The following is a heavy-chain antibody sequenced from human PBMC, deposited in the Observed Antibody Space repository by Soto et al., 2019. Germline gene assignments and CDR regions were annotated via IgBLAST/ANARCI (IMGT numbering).Heavy chain of an antibody. Sequence: VQLVESGGGLVQPGGSLRLSCAASGFTFSSYDMHWVRQATGKGLEWVSAIGTAGDTYYPGSVKGRFTISRENAKNSLYLQMNSLRAGDTAVYYCARGGIAVAGTYFDYWGQGTLVTVSS. D-gene: IGHD6-19*01. J-gene: IGHJ4*02. CDR1: GFTFSSYD. V-gene: IGHV3-13*01. CDR3: ARGGIAVAGTYFDY. CDR2: IGTAGDT.